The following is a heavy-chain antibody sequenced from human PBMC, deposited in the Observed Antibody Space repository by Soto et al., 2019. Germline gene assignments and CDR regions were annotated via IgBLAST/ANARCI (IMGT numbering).Heavy chain of an antibody. CDR2: MYWKGGNT. J-gene: IGHJ4*02. Sequence: SGGSLRLSCATSGFTIDDYGMSWVRQVPGKGLEWVSGMYWKGGNTHYADSVKGRFTISRDNAKKSLYLQLDSLTAADTAVYYCARHHDSWGQGILVTVSS. V-gene: IGHV3-20*04. CDR3: ARHHDS. CDR1: GFTIDDYG.